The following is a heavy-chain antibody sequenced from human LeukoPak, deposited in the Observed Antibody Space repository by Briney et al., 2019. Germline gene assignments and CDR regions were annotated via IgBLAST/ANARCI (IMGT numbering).Heavy chain of an antibody. Sequence: PSETLSLTCTVSGGSISSSSYYWGWIRQPPGKGLEWIGSIYYSGSTYYNPSLKSRVTISVDTSKNQFSLKLSSVTAADTAMYYCASRDDFWSGPIDYWGQGTLVTVSS. CDR2: IYYSGST. D-gene: IGHD3-3*01. V-gene: IGHV4-39*01. CDR1: GGSISSSSYY. J-gene: IGHJ4*02. CDR3: ASRDDFWSGPIDY.